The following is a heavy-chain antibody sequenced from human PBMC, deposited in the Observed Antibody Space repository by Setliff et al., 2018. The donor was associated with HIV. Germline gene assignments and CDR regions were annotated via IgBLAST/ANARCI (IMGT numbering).Heavy chain of an antibody. CDR2: IYGSGIT. Sequence: SETLSLTCTVSGGSISAHYWSWIRRSPGKGLEWIGYIYGSGITNYNPSLRGRVTISIDTSKNQFSLRLNSVTAADTAVYYCATRPADTKWYGVFDYWGQGRLVTVSS. CDR3: ATRPADTKWYGVFDY. J-gene: IGHJ4*02. CDR1: GGSISAHY. D-gene: IGHD3-10*01. V-gene: IGHV4-4*09.